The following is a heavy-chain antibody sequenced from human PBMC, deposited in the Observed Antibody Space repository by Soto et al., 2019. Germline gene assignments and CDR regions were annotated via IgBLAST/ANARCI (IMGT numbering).Heavy chain of an antibody. CDR2: ISSSSSYI. Sequence: EVQLVESGGGLVKPGGSLRLSCAASGFTFSSYSMNWVRQAPGKGLEWVSSISSSSSYIYYADSVKGRFTISRDNAKNSLYLQMNSLRAEDTAVYYCASSDLLWFGEWAVGGWGQGTLVTVSS. J-gene: IGHJ4*02. D-gene: IGHD3-10*01. V-gene: IGHV3-21*01. CDR1: GFTFSSYS. CDR3: ASSDLLWFGEWAVGG.